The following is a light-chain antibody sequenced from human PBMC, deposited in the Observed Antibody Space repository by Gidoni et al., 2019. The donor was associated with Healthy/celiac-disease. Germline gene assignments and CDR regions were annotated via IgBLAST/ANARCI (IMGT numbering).Light chain of an antibody. V-gene: IGLV2-14*01. Sequence: QSALTQPASVSGSPGQSITISCTGTSSDVGGYNDVSWYQQPPGKAPKLMIYEVSNRPSGVPDRFSGSKSGNTASLTISGLQAEDEADYYCSSYTSSSLWVFGGGTKLTVL. CDR1: SSDVGGYND. CDR3: SSYTSSSLWV. CDR2: EVS. J-gene: IGLJ3*02.